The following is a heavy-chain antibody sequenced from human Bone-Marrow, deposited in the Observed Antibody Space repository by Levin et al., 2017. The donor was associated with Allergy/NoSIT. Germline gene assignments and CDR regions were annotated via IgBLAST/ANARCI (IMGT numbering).Heavy chain of an antibody. D-gene: IGHD3-16*01. Sequence: SETLSLTCAISGDSVFSNSAAWSWIRQSPSRGLEWLGRTYYRSKWYNDDAPSVKSRITIKPDTSTNQFSLQLNSVTPEDTAVYYCARWAHALGWFDSWGQGTLITVSS. CDR1: GDSVFSNSAA. V-gene: IGHV6-1*01. CDR3: ARWAHALGWFDS. J-gene: IGHJ5*01. CDR2: TYYRSKWYN.